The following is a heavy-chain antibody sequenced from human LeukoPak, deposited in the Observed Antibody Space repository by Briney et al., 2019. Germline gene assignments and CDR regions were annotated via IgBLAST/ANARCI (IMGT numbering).Heavy chain of an antibody. CDR3: ARGYSYGYGPLDY. J-gene: IGHJ4*02. CDR1: GYTFIDYY. V-gene: IGHV1-18*04. Sequence: GASVKVSCKASGYTFIDYYMHWVRQAPGQGLEWMGWISTDNGNTDYAPNLQGRVTMTTDTSTSTAYMELRSLRSDDTAVYYCARGYSYGYGPLDYWGQGTLVTVSA. CDR2: ISTDNGNT. D-gene: IGHD5-18*01.